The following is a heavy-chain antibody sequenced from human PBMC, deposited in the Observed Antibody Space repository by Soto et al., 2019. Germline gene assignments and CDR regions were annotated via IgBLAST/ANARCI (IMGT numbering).Heavy chain of an antibody. CDR1: GGSISSSSYY. CDR2: IYYSGST. V-gene: IGHV4-39*01. J-gene: IGHJ6*03. Sequence: SETLSLTCTVSGGSISSSSYYWGWIRQPPGKGLEWIGSIYYSGSTYYNPSLKSRVTISVDTSKNQFSLKLSSVTAADTAVYYCARHGSWDSSSSLKFHLGIRLDDYYYYYMDVWGKGTTVTVSS. D-gene: IGHD6-6*01. CDR3: ARHGSWDSSSSLKFHLGIRLDDYYYYYMDV.